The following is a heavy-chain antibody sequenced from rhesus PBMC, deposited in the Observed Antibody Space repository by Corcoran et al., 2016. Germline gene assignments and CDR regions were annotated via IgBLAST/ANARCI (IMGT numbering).Heavy chain of an antibody. J-gene: IGHJ4*01. CDR2: IYWDNDE. V-gene: IGHV2S2*01. D-gene: IGHD1-26*01. CDR1: GFSISTYGVG. Sequence: QVTLRESGPALIKPTQTLGLTCTFSGFSISTYGVGVGWIRQAPGRALVWLASIYWDNDECYLPSLKTRLSIYKDTSKDQVFLTLTNVDPVDTATSYCAHKPYKGWAETYFDYWGQGVLVTVSS. CDR3: AHKPYKGWAETYFDY.